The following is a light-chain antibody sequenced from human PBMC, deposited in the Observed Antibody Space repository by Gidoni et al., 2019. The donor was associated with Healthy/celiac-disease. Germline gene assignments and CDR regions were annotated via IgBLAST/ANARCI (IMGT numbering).Light chain of an antibody. J-gene: IGKJ2*01. CDR1: QSVLYSSNNKNY. CDR2: WAS. V-gene: IGKV4-1*01. Sequence: DIVMTQSPDPLAVSLGERATINCQSSQSVLYSSNNKNYLAWYQQKPGQPPKLLIYWASTRESGVPDRFSGSGSGTDFTLTISSLQAEDVAVYYCQQYYSTPPTFGQGTKLEIK. CDR3: QQYYSTPPT.